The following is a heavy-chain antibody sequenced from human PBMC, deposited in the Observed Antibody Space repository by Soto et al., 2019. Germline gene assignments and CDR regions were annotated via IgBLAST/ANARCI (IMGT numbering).Heavy chain of an antibody. CDR1: GVPVSNNC. D-gene: IGHD1-26*01. Sequence: EVQLVESGGGLVQPGGSLTLSCAASGVPVSNNCMTWVRQAPGKGLELVSLLYSGGTTHYANSVKGRFTIYRDGSKNTVYLQMMGLSVEDTAVYYCARNVAESPWGYWGQGTLVTVSS. V-gene: IGHV3-66*01. CDR2: LYSGGTT. J-gene: IGHJ4*02. CDR3: ARNVAESPWGY.